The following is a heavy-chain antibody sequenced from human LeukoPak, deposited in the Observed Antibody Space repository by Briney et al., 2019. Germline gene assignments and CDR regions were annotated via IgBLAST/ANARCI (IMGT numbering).Heavy chain of an antibody. D-gene: IGHD3-9*01. V-gene: IGHV1-69*05. J-gene: IGHJ4*02. CDR2: IIPIFGTA. CDR1: GGTFSSYA. CDR3: ARDYHILTGYCIT. Sequence: ASVKVSCKASGGTFSSYAISWVRQAPGQGLEWMGRIIPIFGTANYAQKFQGRVTITTDESTSTAYMELSSLRSEDTAVYYCARDYHILTGYCITWGQGTLVTVSS.